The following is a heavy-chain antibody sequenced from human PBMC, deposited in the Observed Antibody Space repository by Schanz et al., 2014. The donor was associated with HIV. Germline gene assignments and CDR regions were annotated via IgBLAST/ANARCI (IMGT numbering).Heavy chain of an antibody. Sequence: ELQLVESGGGLVQPGKSLRLSCAAAGFKFDDYGMHWVRQAPGKGLEWVAGISWNSGNIGYGDSVKGRFTISRDNDNDSLYLQMNSLRVEDTALYYCVKDSGTLVSGARWFAPWGQGTQVTVSS. CDR2: ISWNSGNI. CDR1: GFKFDDYG. CDR3: VKDSGTLVSGARWFAP. D-gene: IGHD6-19*01. V-gene: IGHV3-9*01. J-gene: IGHJ5*02.